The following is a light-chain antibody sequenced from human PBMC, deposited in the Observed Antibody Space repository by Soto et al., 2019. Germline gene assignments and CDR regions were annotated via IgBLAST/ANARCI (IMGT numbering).Light chain of an antibody. Sequence: DIQMTQSPSSKSASVGDRVTISCRASENVGKYLNWYQQKAGRAPELLIYGVSTLHGGVPSRFSGSGSGTEFSLIIASLQPEDSATYYCQQTHSIPWTFGQGAEVEIK. CDR3: QQTHSIPWT. CDR1: ENVGKY. V-gene: IGKV1-39*01. J-gene: IGKJ1*01. CDR2: GVS.